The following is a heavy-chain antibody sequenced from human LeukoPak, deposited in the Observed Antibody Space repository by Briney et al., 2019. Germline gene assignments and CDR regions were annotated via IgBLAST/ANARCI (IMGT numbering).Heavy chain of an antibody. V-gene: IGHV4-59*01. CDR3: ARGNGYYYYYYGMDV. Sequence: SETLSLTCTVSGGSISSYYWSWIRQPPGKGPEWIGYIYYSGSTNYNPSLKSRVTISVDTSKNQFSLKLSSVTAADTAVYYCARGNGYYYYYYGMDVWGQGTTVTVSS. CDR2: IYYSGST. J-gene: IGHJ6*02. D-gene: IGHD1-1*01. CDR1: GGSISSYY.